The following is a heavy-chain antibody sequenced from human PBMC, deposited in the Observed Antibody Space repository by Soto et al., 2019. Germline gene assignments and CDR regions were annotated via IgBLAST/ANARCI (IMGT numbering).Heavy chain of an antibody. J-gene: IGHJ4*02. Sequence: PGGSLRLSCAASGFTFGSCGMHWVRQAPGEGLEWVAAISYDGSDKYYGDSVKGRFTVSRDNSKNTLYLQMNSLRADDTAVYYCALRSMAVVPEYWGQGTLVTVSS. V-gene: IGHV3-30*03. CDR1: GFTFGSCG. CDR3: ALRSMAVVPEY. D-gene: IGHD3-22*01. CDR2: ISYDGSDK.